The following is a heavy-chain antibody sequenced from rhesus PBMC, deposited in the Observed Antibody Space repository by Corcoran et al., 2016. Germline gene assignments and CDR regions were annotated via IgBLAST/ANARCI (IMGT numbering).Heavy chain of an antibody. CDR1: GGYVRSSNW. Sequence: QVQLQESGPGLVKPSENLSLTCAVSGGYVRSSNWWSWIRQHPRKGLEWIGYISGSSGSTYYKPSLKSRVTITTDTSTNQFSLKLSCVTAADTAVYYCASLKTDAFDFWGQGLRVTVSS. V-gene: IGHV4-65*01. CDR2: ISGSSGST. J-gene: IGHJ3*01. CDR3: ASLKTDAFDF.